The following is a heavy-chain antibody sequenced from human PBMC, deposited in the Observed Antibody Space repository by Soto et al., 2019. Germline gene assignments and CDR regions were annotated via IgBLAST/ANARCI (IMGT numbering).Heavy chain of an antibody. CDR2: IDYNGVT. D-gene: IGHD2-15*01. CDR1: GGSIYRSGYY. CDR3: GKVLVGATGHTDSDS. Sequence: SETLSLTCTVSGGSIYRSGYYWGWIRQPPGRGLEWIGNIDYNGVTYSNPSLKSRVTISRDTSKNQFSLELTSVTAADTALYYCGKVLVGATGHTDSDSWGPGTLVTVSS. J-gene: IGHJ4*02. V-gene: IGHV4-39*01.